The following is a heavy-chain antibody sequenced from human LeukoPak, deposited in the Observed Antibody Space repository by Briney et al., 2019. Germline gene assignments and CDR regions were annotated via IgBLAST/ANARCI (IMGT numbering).Heavy chain of an antibody. CDR3: ARVHDYGDYYANWFVP. D-gene: IGHD4-17*01. V-gene: IGHV1-46*01. CDR2: INPSGGST. J-gene: IGHJ5*02. CDR1: GHTFTSYY. Sequence: ASVKVSCKASGHTFTSYYMHWVRQAPGQGLEWMGIINPSGGSTSYAQKFQGRVTMTRDTSTSTVYMELSSLRSEDTAVYYCARVHDYGDYYANWFVPWGQGTLVTVSS.